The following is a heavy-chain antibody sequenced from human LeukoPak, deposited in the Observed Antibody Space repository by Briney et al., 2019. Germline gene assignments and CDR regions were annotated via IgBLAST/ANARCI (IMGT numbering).Heavy chain of an antibody. V-gene: IGHV4-34*01. CDR3: ARVAVGAHYFDY. CDR1: GGSFSGYY. CDR2: INHSGST. J-gene: IGHJ4*02. Sequence: PSETLSLTCAVYGGSFSGYYWSWIRQPPGKGLEWIGEINHSGSTNYNPSLKSRVTISVDTSKNQFSLKLSSVTAADTAVYYCARVAVGAHYFDYWGQGTLVTVSS. D-gene: IGHD1-26*01.